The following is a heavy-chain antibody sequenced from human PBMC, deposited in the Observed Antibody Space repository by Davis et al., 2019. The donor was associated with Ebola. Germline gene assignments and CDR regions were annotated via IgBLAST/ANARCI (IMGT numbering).Heavy chain of an antibody. Sequence: GESLKISCEASGYSFTSYWISWVRQMPGKGLEWMGRIDPSDSYTNYSPSFQGHVTISADKSIRTAYLQWTSLKASDSAMYYCATLNDYSPFDYWGQGSLVTVSS. CDR2: IDPSDSYT. V-gene: IGHV5-10-1*01. D-gene: IGHD4-11*01. CDR1: GYSFTSYW. CDR3: ATLNDYSPFDY. J-gene: IGHJ4*02.